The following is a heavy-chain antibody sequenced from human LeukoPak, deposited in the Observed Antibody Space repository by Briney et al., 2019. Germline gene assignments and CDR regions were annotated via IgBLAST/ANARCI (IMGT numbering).Heavy chain of an antibody. CDR2: ISGSGGST. CDR3: AKFPYQLPIRDAFDI. J-gene: IGHJ3*02. D-gene: IGHD2-2*01. V-gene: IGHV3-23*01. Sequence: GGPLRLSCAASGFTFSSYAMSWVRQAPGKGLEWVSAISGSGGSTYYADSVKGRFTISRDNSKNTLYLQMNSLRAEDTAVYYCAKFPYQLPIRDAFDIWGQGTMVTVSS. CDR1: GFTFSSYA.